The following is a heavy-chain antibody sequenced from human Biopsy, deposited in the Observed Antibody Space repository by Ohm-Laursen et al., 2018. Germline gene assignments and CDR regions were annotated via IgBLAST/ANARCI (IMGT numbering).Heavy chain of an antibody. Sequence: GTLSLTCTVSGGSISNNDYYWGWIRRPPGKGLEWIGSIFYRGSTHYKPSLKSRVNISVDTSKNQFSLKLNFVTAADTAVYYCARDYDTSGYYYVSWGQGTLVTVSS. CDR2: IFYRGST. V-gene: IGHV4-39*01. D-gene: IGHD3-22*01. J-gene: IGHJ5*02. CDR1: GGSISNNDYY. CDR3: ARDYDTSGYYYVS.